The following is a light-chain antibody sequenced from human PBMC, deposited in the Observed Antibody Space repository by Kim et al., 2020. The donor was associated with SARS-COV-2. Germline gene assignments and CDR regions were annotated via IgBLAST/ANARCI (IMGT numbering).Light chain of an antibody. CDR2: GKN. CDR3: NSRDSSGNQRRVV. Sequence: SSELTQDPAVSVALGQTVRITCQGDSLRSYYASWYQQKPGQAPVLVIYGKNNRPSGIPDRFSGSSSGNTASLTITGAQAEDEADYYCNSRDSSGNQRRVVFGGGTQLTVL. V-gene: IGLV3-19*01. CDR1: SLRSYY. J-gene: IGLJ2*01.